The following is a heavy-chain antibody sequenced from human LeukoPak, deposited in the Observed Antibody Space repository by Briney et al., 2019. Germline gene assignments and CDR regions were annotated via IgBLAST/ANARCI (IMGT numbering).Heavy chain of an antibody. CDR3: ARVGTNFYDSSGFTFDY. Sequence: ASVKVSCKASGYTFTSYDINWVRQATGQGLEWMGWMNPNSGNTGYAQKFQGRVTITRNTSISTAYMELSSLRSEDTAVYYCARVGTNFYDSSGFTFDYWGQGTLVTVSS. CDR1: GYTFTSYD. D-gene: IGHD3-22*01. V-gene: IGHV1-8*03. CDR2: MNPNSGNT. J-gene: IGHJ4*02.